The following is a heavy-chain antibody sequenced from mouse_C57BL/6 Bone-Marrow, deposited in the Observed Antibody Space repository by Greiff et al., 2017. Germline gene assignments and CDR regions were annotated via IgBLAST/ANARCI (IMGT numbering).Heavy chain of an antibody. J-gene: IGHJ4*01. V-gene: IGHV1-39*01. D-gene: IGHD1-1*01. CDR3: AREKYYGSSYGYYAMDY. Sequence: VQLQQSGPELVKPGASVKISCKASGYSFTDYNMNWVKQSNGKSLEWIGVINPNYGTTSYNQKFKGKATLTVDQSSSTAYMQLNSLTYEDSAVYYCAREKYYGSSYGYYAMDYWGQGTSVTVSS. CDR2: INPNYGTT. CDR1: GYSFTDYN.